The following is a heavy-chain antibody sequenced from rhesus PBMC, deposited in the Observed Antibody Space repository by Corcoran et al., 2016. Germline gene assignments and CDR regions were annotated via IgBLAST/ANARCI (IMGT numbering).Heavy chain of an antibody. Sequence: LQLQESGPGLVKPSEPLSVTCAVSGGSIRSSYWRWIRQAPGKGLEWIGYIYGSGSSTNYNPALKSRVTLSVDTSKNQLSRKLSSVTAADAAVYYCASSEDYWGQGVLVTVSS. CDR2: IYGSGSST. V-gene: IGHV4-169*02. J-gene: IGHJ4*01. CDR1: GGSIRSSY. CDR3: ASSEDY.